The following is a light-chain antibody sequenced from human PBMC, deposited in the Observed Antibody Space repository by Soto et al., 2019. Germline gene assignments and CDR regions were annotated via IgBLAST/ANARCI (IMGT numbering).Light chain of an antibody. CDR2: GVN. Sequence: LTQPASVSGSPGQSITISCSGTISDFVLYNYVSWYQQHPGKAPKLMIYGVNNRPSGVSNRFSGSKSGNTASLTISGLQADDEADYYCSSYTTSSALQVFGTGTKVTVL. CDR1: ISDFVLYNY. V-gene: IGLV2-14*01. J-gene: IGLJ1*01. CDR3: SSYTTSSALQV.